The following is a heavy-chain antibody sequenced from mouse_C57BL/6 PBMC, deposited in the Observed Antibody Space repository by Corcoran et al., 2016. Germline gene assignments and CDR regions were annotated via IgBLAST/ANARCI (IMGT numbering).Heavy chain of an antibody. CDR1: GYTFTDYY. V-gene: IGHV1-26*01. D-gene: IGHD1-1*01. CDR2: INPNNGGT. J-gene: IGHJ3*01. Sequence: EVQLQQSGPELVKPGASVKISCKDSGYTFTDYYMNWVKQSHGKSLEWIGDINPNNGGTSYNQKFKGKATLTVDKSSSTAYMELRSLTSEDSAVYYCARGTTVVPSFAYWGQGTLVTVSA. CDR3: ARGTTVVPSFAY.